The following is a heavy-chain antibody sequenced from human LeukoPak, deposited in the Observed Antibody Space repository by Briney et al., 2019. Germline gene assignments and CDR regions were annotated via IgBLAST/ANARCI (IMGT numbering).Heavy chain of an antibody. Sequence: GRSLRLSCAASGFTLSNYLTSWVRQAPGKGLEWVANIKQDGSEKYYVDSVKGRCTISRDNAKNSLYLQMNSLRAEDTAVYYCARDRGWSGYSPYYFAYWGQGTLVTVSS. D-gene: IGHD3-3*01. CDR3: ARDRGWSGYSPYYFAY. CDR2: IKQDGSEK. V-gene: IGHV3-7*01. J-gene: IGHJ4*02. CDR1: GFTLSNYL.